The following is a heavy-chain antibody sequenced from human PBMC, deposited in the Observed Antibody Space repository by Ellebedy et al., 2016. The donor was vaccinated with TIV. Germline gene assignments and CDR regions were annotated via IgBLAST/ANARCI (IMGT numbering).Heavy chain of an antibody. D-gene: IGHD3-9*01. Sequence: PGGSLRLSCAASGFTFSSYWMHWVRQTPGKGLEWVSRINSDGRTINYADSVRGRFTISRDNAKNTVFLEMNSLRVDDTAVYYCGRQFDQPARWGQGTLVTVSS. V-gene: IGHV3-74*01. CDR1: GFTFSSYW. J-gene: IGHJ4*02. CDR2: INSDGRTI. CDR3: GRQFDQPAR.